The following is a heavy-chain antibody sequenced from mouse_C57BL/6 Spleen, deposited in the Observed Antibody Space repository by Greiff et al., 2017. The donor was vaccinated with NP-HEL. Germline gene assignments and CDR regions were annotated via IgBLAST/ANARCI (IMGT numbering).Heavy chain of an antibody. D-gene: IGHD3-2*02. CDR1: GYAFSSSW. J-gene: IGHJ3*01. Sequence: QVQLQQSGPELVKPGASVKISCKASGYAFSSSWMNWVKQRPGKGLEWIGRIYPGDGDTNYNGKFKGKATLTADKSSSTAYMQRSSLTSEDSAVYFCARLDSSGSFAYWGQGTLVTVSA. CDR3: ARLDSSGSFAY. V-gene: IGHV1-82*01. CDR2: IYPGDGDT.